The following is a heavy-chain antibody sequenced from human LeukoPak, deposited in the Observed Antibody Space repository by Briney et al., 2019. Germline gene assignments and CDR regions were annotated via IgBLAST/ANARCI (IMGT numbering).Heavy chain of an antibody. CDR1: GFSFSNYA. Sequence: GGSLRLSCLASGFSFSNYAMSWVRQAPGKGLEWVSNAGSSSRLYGDSVKGRFSVSRDNSKNTLYLQMNSLRADGTAVYYCAKQRGALRENYYMDVWGKGTTVTVSS. CDR3: AKQRGALRENYYMDV. V-gene: IGHV3-23*01. J-gene: IGHJ6*03. CDR2: AGSSSR.